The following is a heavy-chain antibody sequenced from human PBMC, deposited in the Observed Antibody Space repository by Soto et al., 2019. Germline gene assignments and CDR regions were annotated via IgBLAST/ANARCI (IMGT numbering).Heavy chain of an antibody. V-gene: IGHV4-4*08. J-gene: IGHJ4*02. CDR2: IHSSGGT. Sequence: SETLSLTCTVSGGSISNYFWTWIRQPPGKGLEWIGHIHSSGGTNYNPSLHSRVTLTVDTSKNHFSLKVSSVTAADTAIYYCARRAKLLGSGNYDVPVAYFDYWGQGALV. CDR3: ARRAKLLGSGNYDVPVAYFDY. D-gene: IGHD3-10*01. CDR1: GGSISNYF.